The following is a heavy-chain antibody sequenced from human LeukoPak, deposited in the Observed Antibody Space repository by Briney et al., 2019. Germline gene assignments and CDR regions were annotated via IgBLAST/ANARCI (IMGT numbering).Heavy chain of an antibody. D-gene: IGHD3-9*01. V-gene: IGHV3-48*03. CDR2: ISSSGSTI. CDR1: GFTFSSYE. J-gene: IGHJ4*02. Sequence: PGGSLRLSCAASGFTFSSYEMNWVRQAPGKGLEWVSYISSSGSTIYYADSVKGRFTISRDNAKNSLYLQMNSLRAEDRAVYYCARDHPSDILTGYYSFDYWGQGTLVTVSS. CDR3: ARDHPSDILTGYYSFDY.